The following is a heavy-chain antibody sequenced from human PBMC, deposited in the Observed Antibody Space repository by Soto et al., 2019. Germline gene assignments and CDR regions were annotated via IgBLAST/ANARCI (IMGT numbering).Heavy chain of an antibody. CDR2: IIPIFGTA. CDR1: GGTFSSYA. J-gene: IGHJ6*02. Sequence: VASVKVSCKASGGTFSSYAISWVRQAPGQGLEWMGGIIPIFGTANYAQKFQGRVTITADESTSTAYMELSSLRSEDTAVYYCARGGAARTYYYYGMDVWGQGTTVTVSS. V-gene: IGHV1-69*13. CDR3: ARGGAARTYYYYGMDV. D-gene: IGHD6-6*01.